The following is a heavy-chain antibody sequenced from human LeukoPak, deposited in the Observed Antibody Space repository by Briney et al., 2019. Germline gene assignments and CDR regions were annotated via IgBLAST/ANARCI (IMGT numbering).Heavy chain of an antibody. Sequence: SETLSLTCIVSGGSISIYYWNWIRQPPGMGLEWIGYIYNSGSTDYNPSLKRRVTISADTSKNQFSLKLTSVTAADTAVYYCARDRELGSWGQGILVTVSS. J-gene: IGHJ5*02. CDR2: IYNSGST. CDR1: GGSISIYY. CDR3: ARDRELGS. V-gene: IGHV4-59*01. D-gene: IGHD3-16*01.